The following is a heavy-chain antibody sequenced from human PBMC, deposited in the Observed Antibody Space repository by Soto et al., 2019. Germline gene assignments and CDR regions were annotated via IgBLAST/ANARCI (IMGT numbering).Heavy chain of an antibody. CDR1: GYTFTSYD. Sequence: ASVKVSCKASGYTFTSYDINWVRQATGQGLEWMGWMNPNSGNTEYSQKFQGRVTITRDTSASTAYMELSSLRSEDTAVYYCARDPSYYGMDVWGQGTTVTVSS. J-gene: IGHJ6*02. CDR3: ARDPSYYGMDV. V-gene: IGHV1-8*01. CDR2: MNPNSGNT.